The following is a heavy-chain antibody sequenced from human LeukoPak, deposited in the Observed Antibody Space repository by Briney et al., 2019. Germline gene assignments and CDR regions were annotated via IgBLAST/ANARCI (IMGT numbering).Heavy chain of an antibody. CDR2: IYYSGST. CDR1: GGSISSYY. CDR3: ATYYCSGGSCYSH. D-gene: IGHD2-15*01. Sequence: SDTLSLTCTVSGGSISSYYWSWIRQPPGKGLEWIGYIYYSGSTNYNPSLKSRVTISVDTSKNQFSLKLSSVTAADTAVYYCATYYCSGGSCYSHWGQGTLVTVSS. J-gene: IGHJ4*02. V-gene: IGHV4-59*08.